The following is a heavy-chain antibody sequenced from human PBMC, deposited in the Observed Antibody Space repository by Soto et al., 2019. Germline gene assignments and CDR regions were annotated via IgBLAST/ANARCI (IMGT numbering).Heavy chain of an antibody. Sequence: QVQLVQSGAEVKKPGASVKVSCKASGYTFTSYGISWVRQAPGQGLEWMGWISAYNGNTNYAQKLQGRVTMTTDTSTSTDYMELRSLRSDDTAVYYCARDSRLLAYCGGDCYSLYWGQGTLVTVSS. CDR3: ARDSRLLAYCGGDCYSLY. CDR2: ISAYNGNT. V-gene: IGHV1-18*01. CDR1: GYTFTSYG. J-gene: IGHJ4*02. D-gene: IGHD2-21*02.